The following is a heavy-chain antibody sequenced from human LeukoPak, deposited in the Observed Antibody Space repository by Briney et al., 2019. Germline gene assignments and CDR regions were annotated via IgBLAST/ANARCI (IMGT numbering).Heavy chain of an antibody. V-gene: IGHV4-38-2*02. J-gene: IGHJ6*03. CDR3: ARSGRSNYDFWSGYYVSPSYYYYYMDV. CDR1: GYSISSGYY. CDR2: INHSRST. Sequence: SETLSLTCTASGYSISSGYYWCCIRQPPGKGLEWIGSINHSRSTYYNPSLKSRVTISVDTSKNQFSLKLSSVTAADTAVYYCARSGRSNYDFWSGYYVSPSYYYYYMDVWGKGTTVTVSS. D-gene: IGHD3-3*01.